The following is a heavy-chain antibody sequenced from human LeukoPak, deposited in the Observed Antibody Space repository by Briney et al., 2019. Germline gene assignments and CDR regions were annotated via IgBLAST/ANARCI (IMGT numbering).Heavy chain of an antibody. CDR2: IYHSGST. D-gene: IGHD2-15*01. J-gene: IGHJ3*02. CDR3: ARDPRSSGSDAFDI. Sequence: SETLSLTCAVSGYSISSGYYWGWIRQPPGKGLEWIGSIYHSGSTYYNPSLKSRVTISVDTSKNQFSLKLSSVTAADTAVYYCARDPRSSGSDAFDIWGQATMVTVSP. CDR1: GYSISSGYY. V-gene: IGHV4-38-2*02.